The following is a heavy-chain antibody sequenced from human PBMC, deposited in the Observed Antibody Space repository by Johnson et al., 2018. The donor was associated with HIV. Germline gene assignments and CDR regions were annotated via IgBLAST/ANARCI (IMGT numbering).Heavy chain of an antibody. CDR1: GFTFSSYG. CDR3: ARGGSSTSLDAFDI. CDR2: IRYDGSNT. D-gene: IGHD2-2*01. J-gene: IGHJ3*02. Sequence: QVQLVESGGGLVQPGGSLRLSCAASGFTFSSYGMHWVRQAPGKGLEWVAFIRYDGSNTYYADSVKGRVTVSRDNSKNTLYLQMSSLRAEDTAVYYCARGGSSTSLDAFDIWGQGTMVTVSS. V-gene: IGHV3-30*02.